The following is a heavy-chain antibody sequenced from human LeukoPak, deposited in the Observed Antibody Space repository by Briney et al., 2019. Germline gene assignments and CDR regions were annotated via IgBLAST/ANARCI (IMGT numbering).Heavy chain of an antibody. Sequence: GGSLRLSCAASGFTFSSYSMNWVRQAPGKGLEWVSSISSSSSYIYYADSVKGRFTISRDNAKNSLYLQMNSLRAEDTAVYYCARGCIRGWYFASRPEPTFDPWGQGTLVTVSS. CDR2: ISSSSSYI. D-gene: IGHD6-19*01. V-gene: IGHV3-21*01. CDR1: GFTFSSYS. CDR3: ARGCIRGWYFASRPEPTFDP. J-gene: IGHJ5*02.